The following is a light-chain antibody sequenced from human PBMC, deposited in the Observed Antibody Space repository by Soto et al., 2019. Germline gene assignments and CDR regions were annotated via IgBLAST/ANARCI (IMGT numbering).Light chain of an antibody. CDR1: QSISSW. Sequence: DFQMTQSPSTLSASVGDRVTITCRASQSISSWLAWYQQKPGKAPKLLIYKASSLQSGVPSRFSGSGSGTEFTLTISGLQPDDFATYYCQQYHSFPLTSGGGTKVEIK. V-gene: IGKV1-5*03. CDR2: KAS. CDR3: QQYHSFPLT. J-gene: IGKJ4*01.